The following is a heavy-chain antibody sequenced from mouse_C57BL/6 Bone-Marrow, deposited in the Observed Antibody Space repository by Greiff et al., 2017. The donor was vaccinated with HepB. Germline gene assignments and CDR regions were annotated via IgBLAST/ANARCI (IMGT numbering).Heavy chain of an antibody. CDR1: GYTFTDYE. CDR2: IDPETGGT. D-gene: IGHD2-1*01. J-gene: IGHJ2*01. Sequence: VQLQQSGAELVRPGASVTLSCKASGYTFTDYEMHWVKQTPVHGLEWIGAIDPETGGTAYNQKFKGKAILTADKSSSTAYMELRSLTSEDSAVYYCTRRGNGNPYYFDYWGQGTTLTVSS. CDR3: TRRGNGNPYYFDY. V-gene: IGHV1-15*01.